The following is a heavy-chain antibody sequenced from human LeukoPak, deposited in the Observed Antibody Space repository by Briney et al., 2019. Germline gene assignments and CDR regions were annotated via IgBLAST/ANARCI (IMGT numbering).Heavy chain of an antibody. CDR1: GGSISSGGYY. D-gene: IGHD5-24*01. J-gene: IGHJ3*02. CDR3: ARIGDGYTVGSAFDI. V-gene: IGHV4-30-2*01. CDR2: IYHSGST. Sequence: SETLSLTCTVSGGSISSGGYYWSWIRQPPGKGLEWIGYIYHSGSTYYNPSLKSRVTISVDRSKNQFSLKLSSVTAADTAVYYCARIGDGYTVGSAFDIGGQGTMVTVSS.